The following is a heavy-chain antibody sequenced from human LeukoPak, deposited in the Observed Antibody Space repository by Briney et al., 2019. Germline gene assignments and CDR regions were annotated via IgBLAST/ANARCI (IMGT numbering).Heavy chain of an antibody. Sequence: SGTLSLTCAVSGGSISSSNWWSWVRQPPGKGLEWIGEIYHSGSTNYNPSLKSRVTISVDKSKNQFSLKLSSVTAADTAVYYCARAPYDSSGYDFDYWGQGTLVTVPS. D-gene: IGHD3-22*01. CDR3: ARAPYDSSGYDFDY. CDR2: IYHSGST. CDR1: GGSISSSNW. J-gene: IGHJ4*02. V-gene: IGHV4-4*02.